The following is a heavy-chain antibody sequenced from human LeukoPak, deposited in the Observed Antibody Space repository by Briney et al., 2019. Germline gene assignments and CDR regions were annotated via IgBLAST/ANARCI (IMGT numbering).Heavy chain of an antibody. J-gene: IGHJ4*02. CDR3: ARGPSTITFGGVSGY. CDR2: ISAYNGNT. Sequence: ASVKVACKASGYTFTSYGISWVRQAPGQGLGWMGWISAYNGNTNYAQKLQGRVTMTTDTSTSTAYMELRSLRSDDTAVYYCARGPSTITFGGVSGYWGQGTLVTVSS. D-gene: IGHD3-16*01. V-gene: IGHV1-18*01. CDR1: GYTFTSYG.